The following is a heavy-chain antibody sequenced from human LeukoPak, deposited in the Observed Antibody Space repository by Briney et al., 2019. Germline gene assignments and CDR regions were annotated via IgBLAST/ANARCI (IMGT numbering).Heavy chain of an antibody. J-gene: IGHJ4*02. D-gene: IGHD3-22*01. CDR2: ISGSGGST. V-gene: IGHV3-23*01. CDR3: AKGQSSSGLRNYFDY. Sequence: GGSLRLSCAPSGFTFTSYAMTWVRQASGKGLEWVSGISGSGGSTYYADSVKGRLTISRDNSKNTLYLQMNSLRAEDTAVYYCAKGQSSSGLRNYFDYWGQGTLVTVSS. CDR1: GFTFTSYA.